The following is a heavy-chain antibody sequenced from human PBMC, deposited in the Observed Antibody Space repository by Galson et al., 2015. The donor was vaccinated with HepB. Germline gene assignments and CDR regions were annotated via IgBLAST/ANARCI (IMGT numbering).Heavy chain of an antibody. V-gene: IGHV3-23*01. CDR2: ISAGGGIT. CDR3: AKGDYGAFDI. Sequence: SLRLSCAASGFTFSSYAMSWVRQAPGKGLEWVSCISAGGGITYNADSEKGRFTISRDNSKNTLYLQMNSLRVEDTAVYYCAKGDYGAFDIWGQGTMVTVSS. J-gene: IGHJ3*02. D-gene: IGHD4/OR15-4a*01. CDR1: GFTFSSYA.